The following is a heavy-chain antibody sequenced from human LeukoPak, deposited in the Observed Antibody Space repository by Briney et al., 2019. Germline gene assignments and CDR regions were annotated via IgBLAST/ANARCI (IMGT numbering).Heavy chain of an antibody. CDR3: VKGACSSGCSGNH. J-gene: IGHJ5*02. V-gene: IGHV3-33*06. Sequence: HPGRSLRLSCAVSGFIFSDYGFHWVRQAPGKGLERVAVTRFDGSIKQYADSVKGRFTISRDNSKKTLYLQMNSLRVDDTALYYCVKGACSSGCSGNHWGQGTRVIVSS. D-gene: IGHD6-19*01. CDR2: TRFDGSIK. CDR1: GFIFSDYG.